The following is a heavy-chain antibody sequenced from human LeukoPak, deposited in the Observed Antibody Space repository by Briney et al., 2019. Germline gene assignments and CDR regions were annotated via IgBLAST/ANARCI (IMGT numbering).Heavy chain of an antibody. CDR1: GGSISSGGYS. Sequence: SETLSLTCAVSGGSISSGGYSWSWIRQPPGKGLEWIGYIYHSGSTYCNPSLKSRVTISLDTSKNQFSLNLTSVTAADTAVYYCTRSGYYRSWFDPWGRGTLVIVSS. CDR2: IYHSGST. CDR3: TRSGYYRSWFDP. J-gene: IGHJ5*02. D-gene: IGHD3-3*01. V-gene: IGHV4-30-2*01.